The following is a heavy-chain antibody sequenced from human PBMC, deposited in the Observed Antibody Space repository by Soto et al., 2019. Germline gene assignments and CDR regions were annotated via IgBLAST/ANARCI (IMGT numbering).Heavy chain of an antibody. V-gene: IGHV4-59*11. CDR2: IYYSGST. D-gene: IGHD4-17*01. CDR1: GGSISGHY. J-gene: IGHJ4*02. Sequence: QVQLQESGPGLVKPSETLSLTCTVSGGSISGHYWSWIRQPPGKGLEWIGYIYYSGSTNYNPSLKSRVTISVDTSKNQFSLKLSSVTAADTAVYYCARRYGASFDYWGQGTLVTVSS. CDR3: ARRYGASFDY.